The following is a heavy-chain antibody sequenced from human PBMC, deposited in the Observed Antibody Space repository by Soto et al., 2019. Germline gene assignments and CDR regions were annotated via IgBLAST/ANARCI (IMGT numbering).Heavy chain of an antibody. V-gene: IGHV3-11*01. CDR3: ARTTWELGVRFDY. J-gene: IGHJ4*02. CDR1: GFTFSDYY. D-gene: IGHD1-1*01. CDR2: IGGSGTTV. Sequence: GGSLRLSCTASGFTFSDYYMTWIRRAPGKGLECLSYIGGSGTTVHYAASVKGRFTISRDNAKNSLFLQMDGLRAEDTAVYYCARTTWELGVRFDYWGQGAQVTVSS.